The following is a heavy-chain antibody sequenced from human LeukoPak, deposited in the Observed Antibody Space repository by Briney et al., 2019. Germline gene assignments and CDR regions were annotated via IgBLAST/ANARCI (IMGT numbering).Heavy chain of an antibody. D-gene: IGHD6-19*01. CDR3: ARVRLIAVAGIYYCYYGMDV. Sequence: SETLSLTCAVYGGSFSGYYWSWIRQPPGKGLEWIGEINHSGSTNYNPSLKSRVTISVDTSKNQFSLKLSSVTAADTAVYYCARVRLIAVAGIYYCYYGMDVWGQGTTVTVSS. CDR1: GGSFSGYY. V-gene: IGHV4-34*01. J-gene: IGHJ6*02. CDR2: INHSGST.